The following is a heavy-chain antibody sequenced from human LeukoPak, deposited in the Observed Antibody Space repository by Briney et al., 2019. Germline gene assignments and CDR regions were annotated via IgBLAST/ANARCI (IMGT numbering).Heavy chain of an antibody. Sequence: EASVKVSCKASGGTFSSYAISWVRQAPGQGLEWMGRIIPILGIANYAQKFQGRVTITADKSTSTAYMELSSLRSEDTAVYYCARQRITIFGVVMNRYYYCGMDVWGQGTTVTVSS. CDR2: IIPILGIA. D-gene: IGHD3-3*01. J-gene: IGHJ6*02. V-gene: IGHV1-69*04. CDR1: GGTFSSYA. CDR3: ARQRITIFGVVMNRYYYCGMDV.